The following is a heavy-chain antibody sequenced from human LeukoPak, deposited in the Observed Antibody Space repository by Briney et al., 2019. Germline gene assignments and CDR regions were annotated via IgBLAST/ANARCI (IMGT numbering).Heavy chain of an antibody. CDR1: GDSVSSDSAA. CDR2: TYYRSKWYN. D-gene: IGHD6-19*01. J-gene: IGHJ4*02. CDR3: ARGHVRSVAGMATSGPFGY. Sequence: SQTLSLTCAISGDSVSSDSAAWNWIRQSPSRGLEWLGRTYYRSKWYNDYAVSVKSRITINPDTSKNQFSLQLNSVTPEGTAVYYCARGHVRSVAGMATSGPFGYWGQGTLVTVSS. V-gene: IGHV6-1*01.